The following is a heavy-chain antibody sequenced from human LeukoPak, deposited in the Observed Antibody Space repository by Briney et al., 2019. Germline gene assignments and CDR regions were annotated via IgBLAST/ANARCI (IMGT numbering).Heavy chain of an antibody. V-gene: IGHV3-30*18. J-gene: IGHJ4*02. Sequence: GGSLRLSCAASGFTFSSYWMHWVRQAPGKGLEWVAVISYDGSNKYYADSVKGRFTISRDNSKSTLYLQMNSLRAEDTAVYYCAKDGYYGSGSYYRLYYFDYWGQGTLVTVSS. CDR2: ISYDGSNK. CDR3: AKDGYYGSGSYYRLYYFDY. CDR1: GFTFSSYW. D-gene: IGHD3-10*01.